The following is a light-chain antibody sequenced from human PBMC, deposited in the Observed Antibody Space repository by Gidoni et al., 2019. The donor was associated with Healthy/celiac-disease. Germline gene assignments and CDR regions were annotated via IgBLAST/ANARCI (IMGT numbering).Light chain of an antibody. V-gene: IGKV3-20*01. J-gene: IGKJ2*01. CDR2: GAS. Sequence: VLNQCTVTQSWSPGERATVSCRASQRVSSSYVAWYQQQPGQAPRLLIYGASSRATGIPDRFSGSGSGTDFTLTISRLEPEDFAVYYCQQYGSSPPYTFGQGTKLEIK. CDR3: QQYGSSPPYT. CDR1: QRVSSSY.